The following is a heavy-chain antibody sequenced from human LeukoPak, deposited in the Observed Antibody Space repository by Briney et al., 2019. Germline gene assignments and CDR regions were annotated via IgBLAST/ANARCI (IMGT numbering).Heavy chain of an antibody. CDR3: AKDPGGYCSGGSCYPTPSFDY. Sequence: HPGGSLRLSCAASGFTFSSYAMSWVRQAPGKGLEWVSAISGRGGSTYYAESVKGRFTIPRDNSENTLYLQMNSLRAEDTAVYYCAKDPGGYCSGGSCYPTPSFDYWGQGTLVTVSS. V-gene: IGHV3-23*01. D-gene: IGHD2-15*01. CDR1: GFTFSSYA. J-gene: IGHJ4*02. CDR2: ISGRGGST.